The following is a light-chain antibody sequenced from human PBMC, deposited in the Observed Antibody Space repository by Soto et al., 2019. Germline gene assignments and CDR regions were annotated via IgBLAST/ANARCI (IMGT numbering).Light chain of an antibody. J-gene: IGKJ1*01. CDR2: KAS. CDR3: QEHNSYSRT. V-gene: IGKV1-5*03. CDR1: QDIVRW. Sequence: ETQMTQSPSTLSASVGDRVIITCRASQDIVRWLAWYQQKPGKAPKLLIYKASTVESGVPLRFSGSEPGTEFNLTISSVQPDDFATYYCQEHNSYSRTFGQGTRVEAK.